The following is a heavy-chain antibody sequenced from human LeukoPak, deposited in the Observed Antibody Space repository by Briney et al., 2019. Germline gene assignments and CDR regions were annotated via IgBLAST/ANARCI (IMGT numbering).Heavy chain of an antibody. Sequence: SETLSLTCTVSGGSISSGSYYWSWIRQPAGKGLEWIGRIYTYESPNYNPSLKSRVTISVDTSKNQFSLKLTSVTAADTAVYYCARLGLELRPELRNFDYWGQGTLVTVSS. CDR2: IYTYESP. J-gene: IGHJ4*02. CDR3: ARLGLELRPELRNFDY. V-gene: IGHV4-61*02. D-gene: IGHD1-7*01. CDR1: GGSISSGSYY.